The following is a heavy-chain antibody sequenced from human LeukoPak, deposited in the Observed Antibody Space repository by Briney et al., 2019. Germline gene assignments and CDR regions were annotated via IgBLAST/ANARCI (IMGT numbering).Heavy chain of an antibody. V-gene: IGHV3-53*01. Sequence: PGGSLRLSCAASGFTFSSNYMSWVRQAPGKGLEWVSVIYSGGSTYYADSVKGRFTISRDNSKNTLYLQMNSLRAEDTAVYYCARDPGGPHTVKWDAFDIWGQGTMVTVSS. CDR1: GFTFSSNY. J-gene: IGHJ3*02. D-gene: IGHD2-2*02. CDR2: IYSGGST. CDR3: ARDPGGPHTVKWDAFDI.